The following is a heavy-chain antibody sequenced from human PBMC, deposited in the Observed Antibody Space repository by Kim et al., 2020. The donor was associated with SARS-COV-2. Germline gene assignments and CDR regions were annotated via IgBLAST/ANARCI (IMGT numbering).Heavy chain of an antibody. CDR3: AKGDCSSTSCFQYWGMDV. CDR2: IWYDGSNK. Sequence: GGSLRLSCAASGFTFSSYGMHWVRQAPGKGLEWVAVIWYDGSNKYYADSVKGRFTISRDNSKNTLYLQMNSLRAEDTAVYYCAKGDCSSTSCFQYWGMDVWGQGTTVTVSS. V-gene: IGHV3-33*06. J-gene: IGHJ6*02. CDR1: GFTFSSYG. D-gene: IGHD2-2*01.